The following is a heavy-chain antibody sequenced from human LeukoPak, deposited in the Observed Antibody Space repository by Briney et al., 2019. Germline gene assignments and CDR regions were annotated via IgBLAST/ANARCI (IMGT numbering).Heavy chain of an antibody. CDR1: GFTFSSYA. CDR3: AKRGDVGATVYYFDY. D-gene: IGHD1-26*01. J-gene: IGHJ4*02. V-gene: IGHV3-23*01. CDR2: ISGSGGST. Sequence: TGRSLRLSCAASGFTFSSYAMSWVRQAPGKGLEWVSAISGSGGSTYYADSVKGRFTISRDNSKNTLYLQMNSLRAEDTAVYYCAKRGDVGATVYYFDYWGQGTLVTVSS.